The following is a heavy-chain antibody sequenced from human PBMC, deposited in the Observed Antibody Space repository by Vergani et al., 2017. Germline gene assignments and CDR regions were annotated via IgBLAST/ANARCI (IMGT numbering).Heavy chain of an antibody. CDR2: IWYDGSNK. V-gene: IGHV3-30*19. CDR1: GFTFSSYG. J-gene: IGHJ4*02. CDR3: ARDGTEMDTAMGLDY. Sequence: QVQLVESGGGVVQPGRSLRLSCAASGFTFSSYGMHWVRQAPGKGLEWVAVIWYDGSNKYYADSVKGRFTISRDNSKNTLYLQMNSLRAEDTAVYYCARDGTEMDTAMGLDYWGQGTLVTVSS. D-gene: IGHD5-18*01.